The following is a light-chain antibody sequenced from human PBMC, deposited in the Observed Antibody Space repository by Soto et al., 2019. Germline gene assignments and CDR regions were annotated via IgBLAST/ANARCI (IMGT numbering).Light chain of an antibody. Sequence: EIVLTQSPGTLSLSPGERATLSCRASQTLSNSFIAWYQQKPGQAPRLLIYDTSSRAGGIPDRFSGSGSGTDFTLTINKLEPEDFAVYYCQQYVSSLTFGQGTRLEIK. CDR3: QQYVSSLT. J-gene: IGKJ5*01. CDR2: DTS. CDR1: QTLSNSF. V-gene: IGKV3-20*01.